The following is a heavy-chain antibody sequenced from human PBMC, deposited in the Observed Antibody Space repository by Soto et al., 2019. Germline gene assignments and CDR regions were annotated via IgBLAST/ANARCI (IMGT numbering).Heavy chain of an antibody. J-gene: IGHJ6*02. V-gene: IGHV1-3*01. CDR2: INPGNGNT. D-gene: IGHD1-1*01. Sequence: QVQLVQSGPEVKKPGAALKISCKSSGFTFSNHAMHWVRQAPGQRLEWMGWINPGNGNTKYSQRLQDRVTITRDTSASAVFMELRRLKSEDTALYFCARDRTTSTSTYYYGLDVWGPGTTVIVSS. CDR1: GFTFSNHA. CDR3: ARDRTTSTSTYYYGLDV.